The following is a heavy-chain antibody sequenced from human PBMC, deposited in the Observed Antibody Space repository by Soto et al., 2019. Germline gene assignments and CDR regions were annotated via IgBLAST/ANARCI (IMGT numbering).Heavy chain of an antibody. CDR1: GYYFPSYW. CDR2: FYPGDSDT. CDR3: ARQGNGAEGFDY. V-gene: IGHV5-51*01. Sequence: PGESLKISCKGSGYYFPSYWLGWVRQMPGKGLEWMGIFYPGDSDTRYSPSFQGQVTISADRSISTAYLQWSSLKPSDTAMYYCARQGNGAEGFDYWGQGALVTVSS. D-gene: IGHD4-17*01. J-gene: IGHJ4*02.